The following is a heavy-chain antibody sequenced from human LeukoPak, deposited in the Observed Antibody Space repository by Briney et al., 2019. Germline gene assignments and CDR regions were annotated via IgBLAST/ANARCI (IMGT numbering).Heavy chain of an antibody. CDR2: INHSGST. CDR1: GGSFSGYY. D-gene: IGHD5-18*01. CDR3: ARGRLGGDKLGPDMVTHFDY. J-gene: IGHJ4*02. Sequence: SETLSLTCAVYGGSFSGYYWSWIRQPPGKGLEWIGEINHSGSTNYNPSLKSRVTISVDTSKNQFSLKLSSVTAADTAVYYCARGRLGGDKLGPDMVTHFDYWGQGTLVTVSS. V-gene: IGHV4-34*01.